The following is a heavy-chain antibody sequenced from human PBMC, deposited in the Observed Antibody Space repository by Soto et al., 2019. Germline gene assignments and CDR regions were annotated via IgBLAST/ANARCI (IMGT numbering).Heavy chain of an antibody. J-gene: IGHJ3*02. D-gene: IGHD6-19*01. CDR1: GYTFTSYA. CDR3: ARLKGSGWGPPAFDI. Sequence: ASVKVSCKASGYTFTSYAIHWVRQAPGQGLEWMGWISADNGNTNYAQKLQGRVTMTTDTSTSTAYMELRSLRSDDTAVYYCARLKGSGWGPPAFDIWGQGTMVTVSS. V-gene: IGHV1-18*01. CDR2: ISADNGNT.